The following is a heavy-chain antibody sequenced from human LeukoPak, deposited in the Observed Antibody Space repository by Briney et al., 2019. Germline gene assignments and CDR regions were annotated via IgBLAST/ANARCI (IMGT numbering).Heavy chain of an antibody. CDR2: NTTYNGNT. CDR1: GYTFTSYG. D-gene: IGHD3-3*01. CDR3: ARGPYYDSWSGAGY. J-gene: IGHJ4*02. Sequence: GASVKVSCKASGYTFTSYGISWVRQAPGQGLEWMGWNTTYNGNTNYIQKLQGRVTMTTDTSTSTAYMELRSLRSDDTAVYYCARGPYYDSWSGAGYWGQGTLVTVSS. V-gene: IGHV1-18*01.